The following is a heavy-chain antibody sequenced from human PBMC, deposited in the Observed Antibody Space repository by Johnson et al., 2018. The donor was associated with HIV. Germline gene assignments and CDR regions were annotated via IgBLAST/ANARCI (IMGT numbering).Heavy chain of an antibody. J-gene: IGHJ3*02. V-gene: IGHV3-30*03. Sequence: QVQLVESGGGVVQPGRSPRLSCAASGFTFSSYGMHWVRQAPGKGLEWVAVISYDGSNKYYADSVKGRFTISRDNAKNSLYLQMNSLRAEDTALYYCTTVGGAFDIWGQGTMVTVSS. D-gene: IGHD3-16*01. CDR2: ISYDGSNK. CDR1: GFTFSSYG. CDR3: TTVGGAFDI.